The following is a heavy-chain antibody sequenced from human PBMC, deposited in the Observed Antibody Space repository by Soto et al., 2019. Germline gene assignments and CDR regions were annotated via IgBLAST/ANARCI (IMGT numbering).Heavy chain of an antibody. V-gene: IGHV4-30-2*01. CDR2: IYHSGST. CDR1: GGSISSGGYS. D-gene: IGHD2-2*01. CDR3: ARVPDR. J-gene: IGHJ5*02. Sequence: SETLSLTCAVAGGSISSGGYSWSWIRQPPGKGLEWIGYIYHSGSTYYNPSLKSRVTISVDRSKNQFSLKLSSVTAADTAVYYCARVPDRWGQGTLLTVSS.